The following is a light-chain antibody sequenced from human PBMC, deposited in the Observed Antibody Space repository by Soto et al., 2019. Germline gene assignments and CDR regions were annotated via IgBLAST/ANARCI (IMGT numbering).Light chain of an antibody. V-gene: IGKV1-39*01. Sequence: IQMTQSPSTLSASVGDRVTITGGASQGISTYLNWYQQKPGKAPKLLIYAASSLQSGVPSRYSGSGSGTEFTLTISNLQPDDFATYYCQQYYRSSITFGQGTRLEIK. CDR1: QGISTY. CDR2: AAS. J-gene: IGKJ5*01. CDR3: QQYYRSSIT.